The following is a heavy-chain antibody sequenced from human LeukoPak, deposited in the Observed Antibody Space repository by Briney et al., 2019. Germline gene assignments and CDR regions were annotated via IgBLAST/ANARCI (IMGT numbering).Heavy chain of an antibody. V-gene: IGHV1-2*02. Sequence: ASVKVSCKASGYTFTGYYMNWVRQAPGQGLELMGWINPNSGGTNYAQKVQGRVTMTRDTAISTAYMELRRLRSDDTAVYYCAVNIVVVVAATRTEDDYWGQGTLVTVSS. CDR1: GYTFTGYY. CDR2: INPNSGGT. J-gene: IGHJ4*02. D-gene: IGHD2-15*01. CDR3: AVNIVVVVAATRTEDDY.